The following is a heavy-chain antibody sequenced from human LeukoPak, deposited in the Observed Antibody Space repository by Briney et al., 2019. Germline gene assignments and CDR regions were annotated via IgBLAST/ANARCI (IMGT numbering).Heavy chain of an antibody. J-gene: IGHJ4*02. D-gene: IGHD3-22*01. CDR3: ARSPGDNYDSSSGFYAY. CDR2: ISYDGSNK. CDR1: GFTFSSYA. Sequence: AGGSLRLSCAASGFTFSSYAMHWVRQAPGKGLEWVAVISYDGSNKYYADSVKGRFTISRDNSKNTLYLQMYSLRAEDTAVFYCARSPGDNYDSSSGFYAYWGQGTLVTVSS. V-gene: IGHV3-30*04.